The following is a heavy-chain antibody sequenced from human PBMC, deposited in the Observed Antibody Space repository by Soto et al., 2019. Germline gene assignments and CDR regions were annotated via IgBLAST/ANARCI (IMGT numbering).Heavy chain of an antibody. CDR3: ARGSGDLDYYYGMDV. CDR1: GGSISSGGFY. CDR2: IYCSGST. V-gene: IGHV4-31*03. J-gene: IGHJ6*02. Sequence: QVQLQESGPGLVKPSQTLSLTCTVSGGSISSGGFYWSWVRQHPGKGLAWIGYIYCSGSTYYNPSLKSRVTISLDTSKNQFSLQLSSVTAADTAVYYCARGSGDLDYYYGMDVWGQGTTGTVSS. D-gene: IGHD3-10*01.